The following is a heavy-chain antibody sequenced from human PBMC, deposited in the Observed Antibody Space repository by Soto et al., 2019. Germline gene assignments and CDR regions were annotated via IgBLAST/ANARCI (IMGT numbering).Heavy chain of an antibody. CDR2: ISSSSSFI. CDR1: GFSLSDYS. CDR3: AGSSDDGLDN. D-gene: IGHD1-26*01. V-gene: IGHV3-21*01. J-gene: IGHJ4*02. Sequence: EVQLVESGGGLVKPGGSLRLSCAASGFSLSDYSMNWIRQAPGKGLEWVASISSSSSFIHYAESMKGRFTISRDNAKNSLHLQMNILSAEDTAVYYCAGSSDDGLDNWGQGTLVTVSS.